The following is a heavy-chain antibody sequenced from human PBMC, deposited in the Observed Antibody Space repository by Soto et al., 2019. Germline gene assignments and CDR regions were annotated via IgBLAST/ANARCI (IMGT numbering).Heavy chain of an antibody. D-gene: IGHD3-3*02. CDR2: IWYDGSNK. V-gene: IGHV3-33*01. J-gene: IGHJ3*02. Sequence: QVQLVESGGGVVQPGRSLRLSCAASGFTFSSYGMHWVRKATGKGLEWVAVIWYDGSNKYYADSVKGRFTISRDNSKNTLYLQMNSLRDEDTAVYYCARGGHFTADAFDIWGQGTMVTVSS. CDR3: ARGGHFTADAFDI. CDR1: GFTFSSYG.